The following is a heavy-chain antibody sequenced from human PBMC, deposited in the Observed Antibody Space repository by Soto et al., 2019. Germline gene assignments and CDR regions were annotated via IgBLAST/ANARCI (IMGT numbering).Heavy chain of an antibody. CDR2: VIPIFGTA. Sequence: QVQLVQSGAEVKKPGSSVKVSCKASGGTFSSYAISWVRQAPGQGLEWMGGVIPIFGTANYAQKFQGRVTITADESTSKAYMELSSLRSEDTAVYYCARSSQAGDGYNSWGQGTLVTVSS. CDR1: GGTFSSYA. CDR3: ARSSQAGDGYNS. D-gene: IGHD5-12*01. J-gene: IGHJ4*02. V-gene: IGHV1-69*01.